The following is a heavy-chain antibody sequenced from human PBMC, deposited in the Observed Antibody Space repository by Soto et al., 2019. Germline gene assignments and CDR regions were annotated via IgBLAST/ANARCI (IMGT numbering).Heavy chain of an antibody. V-gene: IGHV4-34*01. CDR3: ARGRVENSSTDYYFDY. CDR1: GGSFSGYY. CDR2: INHSGST. D-gene: IGHD6-13*01. Sequence: SETLSLTCAVYGGSFSGYYWSWIRQPPGKGLEWIGEINHSGSTNYNPSLKSRVTISVDTSKNQFSLKLSSLTAEDTAVYYCARGRVENSSTDYYFDYWGQGTLVT. J-gene: IGHJ4*02.